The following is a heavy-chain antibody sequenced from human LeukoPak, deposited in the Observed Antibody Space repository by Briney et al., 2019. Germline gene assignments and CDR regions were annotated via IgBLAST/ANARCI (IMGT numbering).Heavy chain of an antibody. CDR3: ARVNYYDSSGYYFLNYYYYGMDV. CDR2: ISSSGSTI. J-gene: IGHJ6*02. Sequence: GGSLRLSCAASGFTFSDYYMSWIRQAPEKGLEWVSYISSSGSTIYYADSVKGRFTISRDNAKNSLYLQMNSLRAEDTAVYYCARVNYYDSSGYYFLNYYYYGMDVWGQGTTVTVSS. CDR1: GFTFSDYY. D-gene: IGHD3-22*01. V-gene: IGHV3-11*01.